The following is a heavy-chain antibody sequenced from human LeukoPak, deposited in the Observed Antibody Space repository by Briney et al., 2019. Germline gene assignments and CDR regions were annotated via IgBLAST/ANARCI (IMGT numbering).Heavy chain of an antibody. V-gene: IGHV1-2*02. CDR1: GYTFTGYY. D-gene: IGHD3-10*01. Sequence: ASVKVSCKASGYTFTGYYMHWVRQAPGQGLEWMGWINPNSGGTNYAQKFQGRVTMTRDTSISTAYMELSRLRSDDTAVYYCARQKEFSHYYYMDVWGKGTTVTVSS. CDR2: INPNSGGT. J-gene: IGHJ6*03. CDR3: ARQKEFSHYYYMDV.